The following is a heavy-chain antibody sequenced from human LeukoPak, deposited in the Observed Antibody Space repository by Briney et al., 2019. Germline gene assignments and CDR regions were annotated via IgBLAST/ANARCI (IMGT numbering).Heavy chain of an antibody. D-gene: IGHD3-22*01. J-gene: IGHJ4*02. CDR2: ISWNSGSI. V-gene: IGHV3-9*01. CDR1: GFTFDDYA. Sequence: GRSLRLSCAASGFTFDDYAMHWVRQAPGKGLEWVSSISWNSGSIGYADSVKGRFTISRDNAKNSLYLQMNSLRAEDTALYYCAKDRYYYDSSGYFDYWGQGTLVTVSS. CDR3: AKDRYYYDSSGYFDY.